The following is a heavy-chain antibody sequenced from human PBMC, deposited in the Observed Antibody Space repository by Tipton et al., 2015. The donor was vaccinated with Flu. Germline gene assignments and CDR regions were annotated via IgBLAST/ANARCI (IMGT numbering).Heavy chain of an antibody. CDR3: AKGCSNPTCHHKFDY. Sequence: TLSLTCTVSGGSISGYYYNWIRQPPGKGLEWIGYIYYSGSTNYSPSLKSRVTMSLDTSKSLFSLRLSSVTAADTAVYYCAKGCSNPTCHHKFDYWGQGTLVTVSS. CDR1: GGSISGYY. CDR2: IYYSGST. J-gene: IGHJ4*02. D-gene: IGHD2-2*01. V-gene: IGHV4-59*01.